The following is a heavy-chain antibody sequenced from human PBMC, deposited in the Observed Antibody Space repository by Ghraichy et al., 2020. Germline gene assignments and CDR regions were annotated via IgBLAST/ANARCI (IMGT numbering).Heavy chain of an antibody. CDR2: ISSSSSYI. CDR3: AREGVGTVTTGDAFDI. Sequence: GESLNISCAASGFTFSSYSMNWVRQAPGKGLEWVSSISSSSSYIYYADSVKGRFTISRDNAKNSLYLQMNSLRAEDTAVYYCAREGVGTVTTGDAFDIWGQGTMVTVSS. J-gene: IGHJ3*02. D-gene: IGHD4-11*01. V-gene: IGHV3-21*01. CDR1: GFTFSSYS.